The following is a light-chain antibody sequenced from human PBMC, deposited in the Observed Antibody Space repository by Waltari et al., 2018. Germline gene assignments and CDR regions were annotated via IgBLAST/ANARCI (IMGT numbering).Light chain of an antibody. J-gene: IGLJ2*01. CDR2: EVS. Sequence: QSALTQPPSASGSPGQSVTIPCTGTSSDVGGYNYVSWYQQHPGKAPKLMIYEVSKRPSGVPDRSSGSKSGNTASLTVSGLQAEDEADYYCSSYAGSTLFGGGTKLTVL. V-gene: IGLV2-8*01. CDR1: SSDVGGYNY. CDR3: SSYAGSTL.